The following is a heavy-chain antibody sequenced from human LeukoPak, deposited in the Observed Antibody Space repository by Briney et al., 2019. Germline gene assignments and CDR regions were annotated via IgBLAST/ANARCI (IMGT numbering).Heavy chain of an antibody. V-gene: IGHV4-31*03. CDR1: GGSISSGGYY. D-gene: IGHD6-13*01. J-gene: IGHJ5*02. CDR2: IYHSGST. Sequence: PSETLSLTCTVSGGSISSGGYYWSWIRQHPGKGLEWIGYIYHSGSTYYNPSLKSRVTISVDRSKNQFSLKLSSVTAADTAVYYCARVEAAEKYWFDPWGQGTLVTVSS. CDR3: ARVEAAEKYWFDP.